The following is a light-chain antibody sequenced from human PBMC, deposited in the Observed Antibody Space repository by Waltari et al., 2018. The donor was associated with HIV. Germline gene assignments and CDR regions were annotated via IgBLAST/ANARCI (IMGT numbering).Light chain of an antibody. CDR3: GTWDSSLSAV. Sequence: QSVLTQPPSVSAAPGQRVTISCSGSSSNIGNNYVSWYQHLPGAAPKLLIYYNNNRPSGIPDRFSGSKSGTSATLVITGLQTGDEADYYCGTWDSSLSAVFGGGTKLTVL. CDR2: YNN. CDR1: SSNIGNNY. V-gene: IGLV1-51*01. J-gene: IGLJ3*02.